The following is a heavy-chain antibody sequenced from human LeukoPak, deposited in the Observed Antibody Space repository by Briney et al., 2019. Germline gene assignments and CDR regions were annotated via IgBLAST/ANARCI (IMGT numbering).Heavy chain of an antibody. D-gene: IGHD3-22*01. CDR3: AKVGIRISLIVVVFTTADDWYFDL. V-gene: IGHV3-23*01. Sequence: PGGSLRLSCAASGFRFSDYSMNWVRQAPGKGLEWVSGISGCGGSTYYADSVKGRLTISRDNSKNTLYLQMDSLRAEDTAVYYCAKVGIRISLIVVVFTTADDWYFDLWGRGTLVTVSS. CDR2: ISGCGGST. CDR1: GFRFSDYS. J-gene: IGHJ2*01.